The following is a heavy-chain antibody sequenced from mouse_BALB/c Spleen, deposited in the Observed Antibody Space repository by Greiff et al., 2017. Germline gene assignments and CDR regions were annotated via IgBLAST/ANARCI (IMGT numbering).Heavy chain of an antibody. V-gene: IGHV1S81*02. CDR2: INPSNGRT. CDR3: ARNYDSRWYFDV. D-gene: IGHD2-4*01. Sequence: QVQLQQSGAELVKPGASVKLSCKASGYTFTSYWMHWVKQRPGQGLEWIGEINPSNGRTNYNEKFKSKATLTVDKSSSTAYMQLSSLTSEDSAVYYCARNYDSRWYFDVWGAGTTVTVSS. J-gene: IGHJ1*01. CDR1: GYTFTSYW.